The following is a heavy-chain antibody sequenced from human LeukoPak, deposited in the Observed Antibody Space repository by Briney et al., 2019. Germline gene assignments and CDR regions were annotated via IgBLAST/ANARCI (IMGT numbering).Heavy chain of an antibody. D-gene: IGHD5-12*01. CDR1: GFTVSSNY. Sequence: GGSLRLSCAASGFTVSSNYMSWVRQAPGVGLEWVSVIYSGGSTYYSDSVKGRFTISRDNSKNTLYLQMNSLRAEDTAVYYCARDFGGLRYFDYWGQGTLVTVSS. CDR3: ARDFGGLRYFDY. V-gene: IGHV3-66*02. CDR2: IYSGGST. J-gene: IGHJ4*02.